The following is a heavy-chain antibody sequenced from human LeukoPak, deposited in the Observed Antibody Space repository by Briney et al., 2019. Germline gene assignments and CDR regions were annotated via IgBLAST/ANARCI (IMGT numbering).Heavy chain of an antibody. CDR1: GFTFSSYA. J-gene: IGHJ4*02. CDR3: ARPRYCSSTSCKWSYFDY. Sequence: GGSLRLSCAASGFTFSSYAMHWVRQAPGKGLEYVSAISSNGGSTYYANSVKGRFTISGDNSKNTLYLQMGSLRAEDMAVYYCARPRYCSSTSCKWSYFDYWGQGTLVTVSS. V-gene: IGHV3-64*01. CDR2: ISSNGGST. D-gene: IGHD2-2*01.